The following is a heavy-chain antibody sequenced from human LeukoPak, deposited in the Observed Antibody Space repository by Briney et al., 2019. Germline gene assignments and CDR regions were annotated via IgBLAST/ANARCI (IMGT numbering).Heavy chain of an antibody. Sequence: EASVKVSCKASGYTFTSYAMHWVRQAPGQRLEWMGWINAGNGNTKYSQKFQGRATITRDTSASTAYMELSSLRSEDTAVYYCARGGFLEWLFTHSNDYWGQGTLVTVSS. J-gene: IGHJ4*02. CDR1: GYTFTSYA. D-gene: IGHD3-3*01. CDR3: ARGGFLEWLFTHSNDY. V-gene: IGHV1-3*01. CDR2: INAGNGNT.